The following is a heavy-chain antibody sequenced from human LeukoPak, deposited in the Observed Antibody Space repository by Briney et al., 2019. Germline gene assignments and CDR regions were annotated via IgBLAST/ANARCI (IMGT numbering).Heavy chain of an antibody. CDR1: GGSISSYY. J-gene: IGHJ4*02. Sequence: SETLSLTCTVYGGSISSYYWSWIRQPAGKGLEWIGRIYTSGSTNYNPSLKSRVTMSVDTSKNQFSLKLSSVTAADTAVYYRAREGRSATDGYWGQGTLVTVSS. V-gene: IGHV4-4*07. CDR3: AREGRSATDGY. CDR2: IYTSGST. D-gene: IGHD3-16*01.